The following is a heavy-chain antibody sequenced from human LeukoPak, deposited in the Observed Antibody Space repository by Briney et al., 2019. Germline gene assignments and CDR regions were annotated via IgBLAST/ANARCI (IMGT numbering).Heavy chain of an antibody. CDR2: INPDDSDA. CDR3: ARFKGDGDDACDI. D-gene: IGHD3-10*01. Sequence: GESLQISCKGYGYSFNSYWIVWVRQMPGKGLELMGIINPDDSDARYSPSSQGQVTITADKSISTAYLQWTSLGASDSAMYYCARFKGDGDDACDIWGQGTMLTVSS. CDR1: GYSFNSYW. V-gene: IGHV5-51*01. J-gene: IGHJ3*02.